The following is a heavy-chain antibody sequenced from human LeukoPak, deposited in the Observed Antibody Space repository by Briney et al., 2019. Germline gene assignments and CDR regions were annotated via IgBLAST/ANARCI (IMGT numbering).Heavy chain of an antibody. V-gene: IGHV3-7*01. CDR2: IKQDRSEK. CDR1: GFTFTNYW. CDR3: ARLREIPVFGVVTKSTSYFDY. D-gene: IGHD3-3*01. J-gene: IGHJ4*02. Sequence: GGSLRLSCAASGFTFTNYWVSWVRQAPGKGLELVANIKQDRSEKYYVDSVKGRFTISRDNAKNSLYLQMNSLRAEDTAVYYCARLREIPVFGVVTKSTSYFDYWGQGTLVTVSS.